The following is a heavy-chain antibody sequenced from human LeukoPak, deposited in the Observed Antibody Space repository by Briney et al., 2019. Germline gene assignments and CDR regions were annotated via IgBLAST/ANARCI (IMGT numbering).Heavy chain of an antibody. CDR3: ARLPYSNNWPECFQH. CDR1: GFTFSNYA. D-gene: IGHD6-13*01. Sequence: GGSLRLSCAASGFTFSNYAMHWVRQAPGQGLEWVAVLSYDGSIKYYTDSVKGRFTISRGNSKNTLYLQMNSLRAEDTAVYYCARLPYSNNWPECFQHWGQGTLVTVSS. J-gene: IGHJ1*01. CDR2: LSYDGSIK. V-gene: IGHV3-30-3*01.